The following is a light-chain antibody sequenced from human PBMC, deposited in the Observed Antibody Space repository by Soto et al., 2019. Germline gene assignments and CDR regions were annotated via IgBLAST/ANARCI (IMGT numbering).Light chain of an antibody. CDR3: QQYYSTPRT. V-gene: IGKV4-1*01. CDR2: WAS. CDR1: QSVLYNYNNKNN. Sequence: DIVMTQSLGSLAVSLGERATINCKSSQSVLYNYNNKNNLAWYQQKPGQPPKLLIYWASTRKSGVPDRFSGSESGTDFTLTISSLQAEDVAVYYCQQYYSTPRTFGQGTKVEIK. J-gene: IGKJ1*01.